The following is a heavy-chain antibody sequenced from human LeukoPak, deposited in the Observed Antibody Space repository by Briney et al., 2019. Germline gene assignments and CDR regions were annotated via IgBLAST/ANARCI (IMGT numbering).Heavy chain of an antibody. CDR1: GGSINSSSYY. CDR3: ARGVAAAGLYFDY. J-gene: IGHJ4*02. Sequence: SETLSLTCTVSGGSINSSSYYWGWIRQPPGKGLEWIGSIYYSGSTYYNPSLKSRVTISVDTSKNQFSLKLSSVTAADTAVYYCARGVAAAGLYFDYWGQGTLVTVSS. D-gene: IGHD6-13*01. CDR2: IYYSGST. V-gene: IGHV4-39*01.